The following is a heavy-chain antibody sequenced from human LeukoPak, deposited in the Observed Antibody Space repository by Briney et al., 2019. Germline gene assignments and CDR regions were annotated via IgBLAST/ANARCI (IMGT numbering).Heavy chain of an antibody. V-gene: IGHV3-64D*06. Sequence: GGSLRLSCSASGFTFSSYAMHWVRQAPGKGLEYVSAISSNGGSTYYADSVKGRFTISRDNSKNTLYLQMSSLGAEDTAVYYCARLAAAGTSFYGMDVWGKGTTVTVSS. CDR1: GFTFSSYA. D-gene: IGHD6-13*01. CDR3: ARLAAAGTSFYGMDV. CDR2: ISSNGGST. J-gene: IGHJ6*04.